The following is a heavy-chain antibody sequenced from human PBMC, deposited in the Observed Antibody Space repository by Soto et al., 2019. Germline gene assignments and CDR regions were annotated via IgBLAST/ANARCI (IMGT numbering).Heavy chain of an antibody. CDR3: QAGFWSGYSNHYGMDV. V-gene: IGHV1-24*01. J-gene: IGHJ6*02. Sequence: ASVKVSCEVSGYTLTELSMHWVRQAPGKGLEWMGGFDPEDGETIYAQKFQGRVTMTEDTSTDTAYMELSSLRSEDTAVYYCQAGFWSGYSNHYGMDVWGQGTTVTVSS. CDR2: FDPEDGET. D-gene: IGHD3-3*01. CDR1: GYTLTELS.